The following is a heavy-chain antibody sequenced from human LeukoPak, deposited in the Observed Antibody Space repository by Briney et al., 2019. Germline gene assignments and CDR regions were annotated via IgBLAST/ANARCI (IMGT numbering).Heavy chain of an antibody. Sequence: SVKVSCKASGGTFSSYAISWARQAPGQGLEWMGGIIPIFGTANYAQKFQGRVTITADESTSTAYMELSSLRSEDTAVYYCAREGFAVTSYYYYYGMDVWGQGTTVTVSS. CDR1: GGTFSSYA. J-gene: IGHJ6*02. D-gene: IGHD4-17*01. CDR2: IIPIFGTA. V-gene: IGHV1-69*13. CDR3: AREGFAVTSYYYYYGMDV.